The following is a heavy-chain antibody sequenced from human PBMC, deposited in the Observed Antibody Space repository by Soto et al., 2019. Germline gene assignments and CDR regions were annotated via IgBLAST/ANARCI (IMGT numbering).Heavy chain of an antibody. CDR1: GGSFSGYY. CDR3: ASLSGSYSFDY. CDR2: INHSGST. Sequence: QVQLQQWGAGLLKPSETLSLTCAVYGGSFSGYYWSWIRQPPGKGLEWIGEINHSGSTNYNPSLKSRVTLSVDTSKNQFSLKLSSVTAADTAVYYCASLSGSYSFDYWGQGTLVTVSS. J-gene: IGHJ4*02. V-gene: IGHV4-34*01. D-gene: IGHD1-26*01.